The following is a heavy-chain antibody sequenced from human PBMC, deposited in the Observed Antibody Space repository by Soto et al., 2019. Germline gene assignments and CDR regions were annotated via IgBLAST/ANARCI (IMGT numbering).Heavy chain of an antibody. CDR1: GRARSRYY. CDR2: IYYSGST. D-gene: IGHD2-2*01. Sequence: ESRSLTCTVSGRARSRYYGGWIRQQPGKGLEWIGYIYYSGSTNYNPSLKSRVTISVGTSKNQFSLKLSSVTAADTAVYYCARLNPMYYYYGMDVWGQGTTVTVSS. CDR3: ARLNPMYYYYGMDV. J-gene: IGHJ6*02. V-gene: IGHV4-59*08.